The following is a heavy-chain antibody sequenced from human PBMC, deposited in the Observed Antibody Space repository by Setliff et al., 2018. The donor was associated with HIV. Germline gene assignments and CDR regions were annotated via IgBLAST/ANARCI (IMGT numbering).Heavy chain of an antibody. D-gene: IGHD3-3*01. Sequence: SVKVSCKASGGTLRSYGMTWVRQAPGQGLEWMGTGIPVRDMANYAEKFQGRVTMTRDTSTSTVYMELSSLRSEDTAVYYCARDHLADYYFDYWGQGTLVTVSS. CDR2: GIPVRDMA. CDR3: ARDHLADYYFDY. V-gene: IGHV1-69*04. CDR1: GGTLRSYG. J-gene: IGHJ4*02.